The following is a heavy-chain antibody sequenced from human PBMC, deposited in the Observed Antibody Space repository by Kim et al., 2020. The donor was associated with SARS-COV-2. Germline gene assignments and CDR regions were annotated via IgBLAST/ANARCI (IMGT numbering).Heavy chain of an antibody. CDR3: AKSGMAGTDFDY. J-gene: IGHJ4*02. Sequence: GGSLRLSCAASGFTFSSYGMHWVRQAPGKGLEWVAVISYDGSNKYYADSVKGRFTISRDNYKNTLYLQMNSLRAEDTAVYYCAKSGMAGTDFDYWGQGTLVTVSS. D-gene: IGHD6-19*01. CDR1: GFTFSSYG. V-gene: IGHV3-30*18. CDR2: ISYDGSNK.